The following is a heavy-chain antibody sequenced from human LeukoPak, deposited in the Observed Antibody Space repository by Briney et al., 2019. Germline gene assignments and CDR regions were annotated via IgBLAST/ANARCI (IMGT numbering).Heavy chain of an antibody. V-gene: IGHV3-23*01. Sequence: VQPGGSLRLSCEVSGFTFSSYVRSWVRQAPGKGLEWVSAISTGGGSTYYADSVKGRFTISRDNSKNTLYLQMNSLRAEDTAVYYCAKQYTPPDYWGQGTLVTVSS. D-gene: IGHD1-14*01. J-gene: IGHJ4*02. CDR1: GFTFSSYV. CDR2: ISTGGGST. CDR3: AKQYTPPDY.